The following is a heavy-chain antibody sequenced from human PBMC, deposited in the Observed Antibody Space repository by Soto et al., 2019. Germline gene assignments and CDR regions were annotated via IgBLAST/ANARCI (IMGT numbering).Heavy chain of an antibody. Sequence: SETLSLTCTVSGGSISSGGYYWSWIRQHPGKGLEWIGYIYYSGSTYYNPSLKSRVTISVDTTKNQFSLKLSSVTAADTAVYYCARVPRYAYAFDIWGQGTMVTVSS. CDR1: GGSISSGGYY. V-gene: IGHV4-31*03. D-gene: IGHD3-9*01. J-gene: IGHJ3*02. CDR2: IYYSGST. CDR3: ARVPRYAYAFDI.